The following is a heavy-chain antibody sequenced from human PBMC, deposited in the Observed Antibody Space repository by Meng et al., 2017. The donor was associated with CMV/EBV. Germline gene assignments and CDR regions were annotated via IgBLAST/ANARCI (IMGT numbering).Heavy chain of an antibody. D-gene: IGHD3-3*01. CDR3: AGGGAEYYDFWGGSGGIDY. Sequence: SETLSLTCTVSGGSISSYYWSWIRQPPGKGLEWIGYIYYSGSTNYNPSLKSRVTISVDTSKNQFSLKLSSVTAADTAVYYCAGGGAEYYDFWGGSGGIDYWGQGTLVTVSS. V-gene: IGHV4-59*12. J-gene: IGHJ4*02. CDR2: IYYSGST. CDR1: GGSISSYY.